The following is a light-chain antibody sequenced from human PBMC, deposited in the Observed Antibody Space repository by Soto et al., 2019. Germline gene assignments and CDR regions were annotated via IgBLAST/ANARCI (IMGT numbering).Light chain of an antibody. Sequence: QSALTQPASMSGSPGQSTTISCTGTSSDVGGYNYVSWYQQHPGKAPKLMIYEVTNRPSGVSDRFSGSKSGNTASLTISGLQAEDEADYYCNSYTTSSPYVVFGGGTKLTVL. CDR2: EVT. CDR3: NSYTTSSPYVV. V-gene: IGLV2-14*01. J-gene: IGLJ2*01. CDR1: SSDVGGYNY.